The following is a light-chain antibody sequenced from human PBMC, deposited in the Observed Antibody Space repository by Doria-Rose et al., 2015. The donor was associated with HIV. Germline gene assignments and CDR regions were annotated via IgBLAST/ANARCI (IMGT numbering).Light chain of an antibody. CDR2: DAS. Sequence: ERATLSCRASQSVSSHLAWYQQKPGQAPRLLIYDASNRATGIPARFSGSGPGTDFTLTISSLEPEDFAVYFCQQRSNWPPIFTFGPGTKVDI. CDR1: QSVSSH. V-gene: IGKV3-11*01. CDR3: QQRSNWPPIFT. J-gene: IGKJ3*01.